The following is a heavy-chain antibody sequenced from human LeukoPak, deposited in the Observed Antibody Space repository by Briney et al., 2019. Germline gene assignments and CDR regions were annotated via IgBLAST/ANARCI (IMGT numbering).Heavy chain of an antibody. CDR3: EAPDY. CDR1: GFAFSSYA. Sequence: GGSLRLSCAASGFAFSSYAMIWVRQAPGKGLEWVSGISGNDGSTFYADSVKGRFTISRENAKNSLYLQMNSLRAGDTAVYYCEAPDYWGQGTLVTVSS. CDR2: ISGNDGST. J-gene: IGHJ4*02. V-gene: IGHV3-23*01.